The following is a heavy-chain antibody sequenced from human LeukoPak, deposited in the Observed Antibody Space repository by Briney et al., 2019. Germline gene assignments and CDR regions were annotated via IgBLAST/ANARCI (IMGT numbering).Heavy chain of an antibody. CDR2: IIPIFGTA. Sequence: GSSVKVSCKASGGTFSSYAISWVRQAPGQGLEWMGGIIPIFGTANYAQKFQGRVTITADESTSTAYMELSRLRSDDTAVYYCALEVYYSDNSAFDYWGQGTLVTVS. V-gene: IGHV1-69*01. CDR3: ALEVYYSDNSAFDY. CDR1: GGTFSSYA. D-gene: IGHD3-22*01. J-gene: IGHJ4*02.